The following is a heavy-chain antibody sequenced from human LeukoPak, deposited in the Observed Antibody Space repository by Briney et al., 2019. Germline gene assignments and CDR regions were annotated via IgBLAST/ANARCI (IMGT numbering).Heavy chain of an antibody. J-gene: IGHJ4*02. Sequence: GGSLRLSCAASGFTFSSYSMNWVRQAPGKGLEWVSYISSSSSTIYYADSVKGRFTISRDNAKNSLYLQMNSLRAEDTAVYYCARDCGGDCYSLDYWGQGTLVTVSS. V-gene: IGHV3-48*04. CDR1: GFTFSSYS. CDR2: ISSSSSTI. D-gene: IGHD2-21*02. CDR3: ARDCGGDCYSLDY.